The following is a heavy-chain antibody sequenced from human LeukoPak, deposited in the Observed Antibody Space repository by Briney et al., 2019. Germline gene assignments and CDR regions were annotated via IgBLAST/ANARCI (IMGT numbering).Heavy chain of an antibody. CDR2: ISGSGGST. Sequence: PGWSLRLSCAASGFTFSSYGMSWVRQAPGKGLEWVSSISGSGGSTYYADSVKGRFTISRDNSKNTLYLQMNSLRAEDTAVYYCAKEEWLRPDYWGQGTLVTVSS. V-gene: IGHV3-23*01. D-gene: IGHD5-12*01. CDR3: AKEEWLRPDY. CDR1: GFTFSSYG. J-gene: IGHJ4*02.